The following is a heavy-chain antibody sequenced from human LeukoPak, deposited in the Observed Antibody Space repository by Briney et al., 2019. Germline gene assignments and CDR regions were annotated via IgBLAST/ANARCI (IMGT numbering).Heavy chain of an antibody. CDR3: ARGFGGDVAFDY. J-gene: IGHJ4*02. CDR2: MNPNSGIT. D-gene: IGHD3-3*01. Sequence: ASVKVSCKASGYTFTSYDINWVRQATGQGLEWMGWMNPNSGITGYAQKFQGRVTMTRNTSISTAYMELSSLRSEDTAVYYCARGFGGDVAFDYWGQGTLVTVSS. V-gene: IGHV1-8*01. CDR1: GYTFTSYD.